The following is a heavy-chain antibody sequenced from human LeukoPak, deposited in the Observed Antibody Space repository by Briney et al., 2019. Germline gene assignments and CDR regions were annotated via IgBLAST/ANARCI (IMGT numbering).Heavy chain of an antibody. CDR1: GYSISSGYY. D-gene: IGHD1-26*01. Sequence: SETLSLTCTVSGYSISSGYYWGWIRQPPGKGLEWIGSIYHSGSTYYNPSLKSRVTISVDTSKNQFSLKLSSVTAADTAVYYCARVEVGADDFDYFQHWGQGTLVTVPS. CDR3: ARVEVGADDFDYFQH. V-gene: IGHV4-38-2*02. J-gene: IGHJ1*01. CDR2: IYHSGST.